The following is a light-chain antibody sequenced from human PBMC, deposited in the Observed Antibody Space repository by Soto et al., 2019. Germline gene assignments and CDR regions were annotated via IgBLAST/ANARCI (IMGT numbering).Light chain of an antibody. V-gene: IGKV1-5*03. CDR3: QHYNSYSEA. J-gene: IGKJ1*01. CDR2: KAS. Sequence: DIPMTQSPSTLSGSVGDRVTITCRASQTISSWLAWYQQKPGKAPKLLIYKASTLKSGVPSRFSGSGSVTEFTLNSSSLQPDDFATYYCQHYNSYSEAFGQGTKVELK. CDR1: QTISSW.